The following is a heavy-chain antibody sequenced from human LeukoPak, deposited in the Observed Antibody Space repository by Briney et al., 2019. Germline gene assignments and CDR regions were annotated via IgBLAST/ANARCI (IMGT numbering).Heavy chain of an antibody. J-gene: IGHJ6*02. CDR1: GGTFSSYA. Sequence: GASVKVSCKASGGTFSSYAISWVRQAPGQGLEWMGGIIPIFGTANYAQKFQGRVTITADESTSTAYMELSSLRSEDTAVYYCARAPICSGGSCYDYYYGMDVWGQGTTVNVSS. V-gene: IGHV1-69*13. CDR2: IIPIFGTA. CDR3: ARAPICSGGSCYDYYYGMDV. D-gene: IGHD2-15*01.